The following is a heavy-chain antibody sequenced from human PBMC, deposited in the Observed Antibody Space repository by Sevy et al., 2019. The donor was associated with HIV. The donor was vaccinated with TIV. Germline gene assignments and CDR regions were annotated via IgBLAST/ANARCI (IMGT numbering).Heavy chain of an antibody. V-gene: IGHV3-48*03. CDR2: ISSSGSTI. Sequence: GGSLRLSCAASGFTFSSYEMNWVRQAPGKGLEWVSYISSSGSTIYYADSVKGRFTISRDNAKNSLYLQMNSLRVEDTAVYYCARSPLYCSGGSCYSEGNWYFDLWGRGTLVTVSS. CDR1: GFTFSSYE. J-gene: IGHJ2*01. CDR3: ARSPLYCSGGSCYSEGNWYFDL. D-gene: IGHD2-15*01.